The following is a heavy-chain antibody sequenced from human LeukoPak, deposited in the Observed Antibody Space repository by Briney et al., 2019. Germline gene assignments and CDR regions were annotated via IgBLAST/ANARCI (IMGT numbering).Heavy chain of an antibody. CDR3: ARAWSCSGGSCYGALGY. CDR1: GGSFSGYY. V-gene: IGHV4-34*01. Sequence: SETLSLTCAVYGGSFSGYYWSWIRQPPGKGLEWIGEINHSGSTNYNPSLKSRVTISVDASKNQFSLKLSSVTAADTAVYYCARAWSCSGGSCYGALGYWGQGTLVTVSS. CDR2: INHSGST. J-gene: IGHJ4*02. D-gene: IGHD2-15*01.